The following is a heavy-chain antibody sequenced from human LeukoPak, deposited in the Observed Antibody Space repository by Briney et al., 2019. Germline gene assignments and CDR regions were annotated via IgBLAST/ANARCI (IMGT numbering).Heavy chain of an antibody. CDR1: EFTFNNYT. V-gene: IGHV3-30*04. CDR3: ARGSFGAGVGATMDDACDI. CDR2: ISYDGTDK. Sequence: GGSLRLSCAPSEFTFNNYTLNWVRQAPGKGLEWVAVISYDGTDKYYADSVKGRFTISRDNSKNTLYVQMNSLRAEDTAVYYCARGSFGAGVGATMDDACDIWGQGTMVTVSS. D-gene: IGHD1-26*01. J-gene: IGHJ3*02.